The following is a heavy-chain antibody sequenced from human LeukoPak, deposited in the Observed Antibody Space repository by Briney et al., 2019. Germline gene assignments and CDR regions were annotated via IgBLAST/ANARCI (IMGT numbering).Heavy chain of an antibody. V-gene: IGHV4-34*01. Sequence: SETLSLTCAVYGGSFGGYYWSWIRQPPGKGLEWIGEINHSGSTNYNPSLKSRVTISVDTSKNQFSLKLSSVTAADTAVYYCARSMGGYDSYYFDYWGQGTLVTVSS. CDR1: GGSFGGYY. CDR3: ARSMGGYDSYYFDY. D-gene: IGHD5-12*01. J-gene: IGHJ4*02. CDR2: INHSGST.